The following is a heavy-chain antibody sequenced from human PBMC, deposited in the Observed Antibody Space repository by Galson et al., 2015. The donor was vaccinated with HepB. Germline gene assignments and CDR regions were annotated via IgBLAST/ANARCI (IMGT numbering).Heavy chain of an antibody. D-gene: IGHD3-16*02. CDR2: ISSSSSYI. CDR1: GFTFSSYS. Sequence: SLRLSCAASGFTFSSYSMNWVRQAPGEGLEWVSSISSSSSYIYYADSVKGRFTISRDNAKNSLYLQMNSLRAEDTAVYYCANGLGPGVIRGHYFDYWGQGTLVTVSS. V-gene: IGHV3-21*04. CDR3: ANGLGPGVIRGHYFDY. J-gene: IGHJ4*02.